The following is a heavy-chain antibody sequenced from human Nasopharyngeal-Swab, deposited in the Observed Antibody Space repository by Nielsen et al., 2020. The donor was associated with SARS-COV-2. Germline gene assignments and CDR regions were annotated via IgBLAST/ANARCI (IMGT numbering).Heavy chain of an antibody. CDR2: INPGIGHT. J-gene: IGHJ4*02. CDR3: AREGRSSGSSGFYFDF. V-gene: IGHV1-3*01. Sequence: ASVKVSCKASGYSFTTYAVHWVRQAPGQSLEWMGCINPGIGHTKYSQKFQDRVAIARDTSATTVYMELSSLKSEDTAVYYCAREGRSSGSSGFYFDFWGQGALVTVSS. D-gene: IGHD3-22*01. CDR1: GYSFTTYA.